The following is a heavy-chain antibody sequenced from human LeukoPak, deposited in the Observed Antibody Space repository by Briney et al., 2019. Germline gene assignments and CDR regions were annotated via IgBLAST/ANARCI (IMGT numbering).Heavy chain of an antibody. V-gene: IGHV1-69*13. J-gene: IGHJ5*02. CDR2: IIPIFGTA. Sequence: ASVKVSCKASGYTFTSNYIHWVRQAPGQGLEWLGGIIPIFGTANYAQEFQGRVTITADESTSTADMELSSLRSEDTAVYYCARSYYGSGSYYWFDPWGQGTLVTVSS. CDR1: GYTFTSNY. CDR3: ARSYYGSGSYYWFDP. D-gene: IGHD3-10*01.